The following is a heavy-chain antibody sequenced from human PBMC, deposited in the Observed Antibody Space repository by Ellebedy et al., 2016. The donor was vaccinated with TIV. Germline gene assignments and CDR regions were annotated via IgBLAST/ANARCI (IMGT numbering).Heavy chain of an antibody. CDR1: GYAFGSYG. V-gene: IGHV1-18*01. CDR3: TRDMVQGMVARYLWFDY. D-gene: IGHD2-8*02. J-gene: IGHJ4*02. CDR2: ISAYTGDT. Sequence: ASVKVSCKTFGYAFGSYGISWVRQAPGQGLEWMGWISAYTGDTEYAQNHRGRLTVTIDKSTSTAYMELRSLRFDDTAVYYCTRDMVQGMVARYLWFDYWGQGTLVTVSS.